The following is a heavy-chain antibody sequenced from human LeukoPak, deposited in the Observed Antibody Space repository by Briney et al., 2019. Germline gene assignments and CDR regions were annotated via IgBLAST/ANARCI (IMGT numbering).Heavy chain of an antibody. Sequence: GRSLRLPCAASGFTFSSYAMHWVRQAPGKGLEWVAVISYDGSNKYYADSVKGRFTISRDNSKNTLYLQMNSLRAEDTAVYYCARVMSYFDYWGQGTLVTVSS. CDR1: GFTFSSYA. CDR3: ARVMSYFDY. CDR2: ISYDGSNK. J-gene: IGHJ4*02. V-gene: IGHV3-30-3*01.